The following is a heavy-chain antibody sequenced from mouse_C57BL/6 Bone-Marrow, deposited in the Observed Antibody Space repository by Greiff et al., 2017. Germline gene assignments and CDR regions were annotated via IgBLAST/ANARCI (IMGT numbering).Heavy chain of an antibody. V-gene: IGHV1-54*01. J-gene: IGHJ4*01. D-gene: IGHD1-1*01. CDR1: GYAFTNYL. CDR2: INPGSGGT. CDR3: ARSYYYAHHYAMDY. Sequence: QVQLQQSGAELVRPGTSVKVSCKASGYAFTNYLIEWVKQRPGQGLEWIGVINPGSGGTNYNEKLKGKATLTADKSSNTAYMQLSSLTSEDTAVYFCARSYYYAHHYAMDYWGQGTSVTVSS.